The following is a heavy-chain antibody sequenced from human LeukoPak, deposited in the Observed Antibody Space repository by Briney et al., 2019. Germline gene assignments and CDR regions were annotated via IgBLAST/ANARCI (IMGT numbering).Heavy chain of an antibody. D-gene: IGHD2-15*01. CDR3: ARRVVVVAATRVYYYYYMDV. CDR2: ISAYNGNT. J-gene: IGHJ6*03. Sequence: ASVKVSCKASGYTFTGYYMHWVRQAPGQGLEWMGWISAYNGNTNYAQKLQGRVTMTTDTSTSTAYMELRSLRSDDTAVYYCARRVVVVAATRVYYYYYMDVWGKGTTVTVSS. V-gene: IGHV1-18*04. CDR1: GYTFTGYY.